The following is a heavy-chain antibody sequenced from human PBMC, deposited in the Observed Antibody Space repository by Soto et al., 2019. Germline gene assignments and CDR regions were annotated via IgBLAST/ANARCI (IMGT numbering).Heavy chain of an antibody. Sequence: QVQLVESGGGVVQPGRSLRLSCAASGFTFSSYAMHWVRQAPGMGLEWVAVMSYDGNNQYFADSVKGRFTISRDNFKNTLYLQMNSLRPEDTAVYYCAKALGELSPESFDYWGQGILVTVSS. CDR2: MSYDGNNQ. CDR3: AKALGELSPESFDY. CDR1: GFTFSSYA. V-gene: IGHV3-30*18. J-gene: IGHJ4*02. D-gene: IGHD3-16*02.